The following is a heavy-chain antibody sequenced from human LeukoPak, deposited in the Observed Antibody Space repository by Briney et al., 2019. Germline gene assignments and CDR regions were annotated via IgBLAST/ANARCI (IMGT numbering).Heavy chain of an antibody. CDR3: ARVRRTGSAYDSFDI. CDR2: IIPLFGSA. J-gene: IGHJ3*02. Sequence: SVKVSCKSSGGTFNNYAVSWVRQAPRQGLEWMGGIIPLFGSANYAQRFQGRVTISADKYPSTVYMDLSSLRSEDTAVYYCARVRRTGSAYDSFDIWGQGTMVTVSS. D-gene: IGHD1-26*01. CDR1: GGTFNNYA. V-gene: IGHV1-69*06.